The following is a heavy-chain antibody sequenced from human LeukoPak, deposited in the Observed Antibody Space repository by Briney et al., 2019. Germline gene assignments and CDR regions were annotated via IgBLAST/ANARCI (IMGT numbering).Heavy chain of an antibody. J-gene: IGHJ4*02. D-gene: IGHD1-26*01. CDR2: ISSSSSYI. V-gene: IGHV3-21*01. CDR1: GFIFSSYA. CDR3: ARAPKLGAYDY. Sequence: PGGSLRLSCAASGFIFSSYAMSWVRQAPGKGLEWVSSISSSSSYIYYADSVKGRFTISRDNAKNSLYLQMNSLRAEDTAVYYCARAPKLGAYDYWGQGTLVTVSS.